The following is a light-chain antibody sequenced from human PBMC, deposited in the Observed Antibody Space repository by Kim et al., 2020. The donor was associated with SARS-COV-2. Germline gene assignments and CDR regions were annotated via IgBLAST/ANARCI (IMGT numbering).Light chain of an antibody. Sequence: RVTNSCSGGSSNIGAGYDVHWYQQLPGIAPKLLIYGNSNRPSGVPDRFSGSKSGTSASLAITGLQAEDEADYYCQSYDSSLSAVVFGGGTQLTVL. CDR2: GNS. V-gene: IGLV1-40*01. CDR3: QSYDSSLSAVV. CDR1: SSNIGAGYD. J-gene: IGLJ2*01.